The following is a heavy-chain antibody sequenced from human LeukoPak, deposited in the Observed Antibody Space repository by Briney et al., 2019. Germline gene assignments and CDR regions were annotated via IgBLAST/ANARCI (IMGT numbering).Heavy chain of an antibody. CDR3: AKGKGSSGWYD. CDR2: VSDSGSGT. CDR1: GFTFSTYA. J-gene: IGHJ4*02. V-gene: IGHV3-23*01. Sequence: PGGSLRLSCAASGFTFSTYAMSWVRQAPGRGLEWVSAVSDSGSGTYYADSVKGRFTISRDNSKNTLYLQMTSLRAEDTALYYCAKGKGSSGWYDWGQGTLVTVCS. D-gene: IGHD6-19*01.